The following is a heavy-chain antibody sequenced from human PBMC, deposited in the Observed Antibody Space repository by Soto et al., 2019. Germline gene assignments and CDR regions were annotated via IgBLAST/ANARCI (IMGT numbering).Heavy chain of an antibody. CDR3: ARVGAARDYYYYYMDV. CDR2: INHSGST. J-gene: IGHJ6*03. V-gene: IGHV4-34*01. Sequence: SETLSLTCAVYGGSFSGYYWSWIRQPPGKGLEWIGEINHSGSTNYNPSLKSRVTISVDTSKNQFSLKLSSVTAAATAVYYCARVGAARDYYYYYMDVWGKGTTVTVSS. CDR1: GGSFSGYY. D-gene: IGHD6-6*01.